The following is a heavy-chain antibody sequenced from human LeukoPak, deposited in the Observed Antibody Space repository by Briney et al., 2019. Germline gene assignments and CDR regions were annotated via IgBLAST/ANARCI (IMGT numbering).Heavy chain of an antibody. Sequence: GGSLRLSCAASGFTFNTYAMNWVRQAPGKGLEWVSGITTNGDSTYYADSVKGRFTLSRDNSKSTLYLQMNSLRAEDTAIYYCAKVANNFWSGLDYWGQGTLVTVSS. CDR2: ITTNGDST. V-gene: IGHV3-23*01. J-gene: IGHJ4*02. CDR1: GFTFNTYA. D-gene: IGHD3-3*01. CDR3: AKVANNFWSGLDY.